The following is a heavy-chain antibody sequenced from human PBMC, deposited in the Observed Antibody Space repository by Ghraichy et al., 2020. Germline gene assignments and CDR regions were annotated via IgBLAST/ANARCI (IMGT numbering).Heavy chain of an antibody. Sequence: GESLNISCSASGFTFSSYAMHWVRQAPGKGLEYVSAISINGGSTYYADSVKGRFTISRDNSKNTLYLQMSSLRAEDTAVYYCVKGYYNFDYWGQGTLVTISS. D-gene: IGHD3-10*01. V-gene: IGHV3-64D*09. J-gene: IGHJ4*02. CDR2: ISINGGST. CDR3: VKGYYNFDY. CDR1: GFTFSSYA.